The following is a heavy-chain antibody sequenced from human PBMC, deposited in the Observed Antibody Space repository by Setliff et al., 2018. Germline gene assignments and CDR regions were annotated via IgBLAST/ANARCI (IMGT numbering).Heavy chain of an antibody. V-gene: IGHV7-4-1*02. CDR1: GYTFTSYG. Sequence: GASVKVSCKASGYTFTSYGISWVRQAPGQGLEWMGWINTNTGNPTYAQGFTGRFVFSLDTSVSTAYLQISSLKAEDTAVYYCARDKGSIGLTGPRCDYWGQGTLVTVSS. CDR2: INTNTGNP. CDR3: ARDKGSIGLTGPRCDY. J-gene: IGHJ4*02. D-gene: IGHD3-9*01.